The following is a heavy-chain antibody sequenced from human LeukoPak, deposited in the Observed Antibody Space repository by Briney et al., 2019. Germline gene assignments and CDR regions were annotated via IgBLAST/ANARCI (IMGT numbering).Heavy chain of an antibody. CDR2: IRYDGSNK. J-gene: IGHJ4*02. V-gene: IGHV3-30*02. CDR1: GFTFSSYG. D-gene: IGHD2-15*01. CDR3: AKVPDQWSPFDY. Sequence: GGSLRLSCAASGFTFSSYGMHWVRQAPGKGLEWVAFIRYDGSNKYYADSVKGRFTISRDNSKNTLYLQMNSLRAEDTAVYYCAKVPDQWSPFDYWGQGTLVTVSS.